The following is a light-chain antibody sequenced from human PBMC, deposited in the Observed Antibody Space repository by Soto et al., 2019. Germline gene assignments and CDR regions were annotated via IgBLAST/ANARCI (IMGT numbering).Light chain of an antibody. CDR3: SSYTISSPLYV. CDR2: EVN. Sequence: QSVLTQPPSASGSPGQSGALSCTGTSSDGGGYNYVSWYQQHPGKDPKLMIYEVNKQPSGVPDRFSGSKSGNTASLTVSGLQAEDDADYYCSSYTISSPLYVFGTGTKLTVL. V-gene: IGLV2-8*01. J-gene: IGLJ1*01. CDR1: SSDGGGYNY.